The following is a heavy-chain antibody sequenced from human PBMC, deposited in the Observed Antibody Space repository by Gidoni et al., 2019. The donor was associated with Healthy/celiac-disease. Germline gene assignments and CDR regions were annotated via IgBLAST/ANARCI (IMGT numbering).Heavy chain of an antibody. CDR2: INPSGGST. CDR3: AREVVVVAESEGFDP. CDR1: GYTFPSHY. Sequence: QVQPVQSGAEVKKPGASVKVSCKASGYTFPSHYMHWVRQAPGQGLEWMGIINPSGGSTSYAQKFQGRVTMTRDTSTSTVYMELSSLRSEDTAVYYCAREVVVVAESEGFDPWGQGTLVTVSS. V-gene: IGHV1-46*01. J-gene: IGHJ5*02. D-gene: IGHD2-15*01.